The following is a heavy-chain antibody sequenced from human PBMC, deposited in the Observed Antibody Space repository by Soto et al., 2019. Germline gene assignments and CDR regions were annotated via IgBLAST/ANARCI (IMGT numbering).Heavy chain of an antibody. Sequence: QVQLVQSGAEVTKPGSSVTVSCKASGGIFNNYAINWVRQAPGQGLEWVGGIIPGFGTPNYAQKFQGRVTITADESTSTAYMGLSSLRSEDTAVYYCAGDLGSSGAFAYWGQGTLVTVSS. D-gene: IGHD6-19*01. CDR3: AGDLGSSGAFAY. V-gene: IGHV1-69*12. J-gene: IGHJ4*02. CDR2: IIPGFGTP. CDR1: GGIFNNYA.